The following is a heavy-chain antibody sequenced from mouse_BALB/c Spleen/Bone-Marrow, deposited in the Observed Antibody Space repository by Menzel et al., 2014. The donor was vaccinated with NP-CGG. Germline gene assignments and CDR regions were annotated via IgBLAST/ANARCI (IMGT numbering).Heavy chain of an antibody. Sequence: EVQLQESGGGLAKPGGSLQLSCAASGFTFSTYAMSWVRQTPEKRLEWVATISSSGSYTYYPDSVKDRFTISRDNAKNTLYLQMSSLRSEDTAMFYCSRLRMITTYFDVWGAGTTVTVSS. CDR1: GFTFSTYA. D-gene: IGHD2-4*01. J-gene: IGHJ1*01. CDR2: ISSSGSYT. V-gene: IGHV5-9-3*01. CDR3: SRLRMITTYFDV.